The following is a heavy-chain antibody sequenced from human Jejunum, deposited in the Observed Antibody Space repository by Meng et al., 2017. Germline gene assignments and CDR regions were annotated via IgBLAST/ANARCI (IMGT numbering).Heavy chain of an antibody. V-gene: IGHV3-21*01. CDR3: TRGSYGSFEY. CDR2: ISGSSGSI. Sequence: GGSLRPSCAASGFTFSTYAMSWVRQAPGKGLEWVSSISGSSGSISYADSMKARFTTTRDNAKNSLYLQMNSLRVEDTAVYYCTRGSYGSFEYWGQGTLVTVSS. J-gene: IGHJ4*02. CDR1: GFTFSTYA. D-gene: IGHD3-16*01.